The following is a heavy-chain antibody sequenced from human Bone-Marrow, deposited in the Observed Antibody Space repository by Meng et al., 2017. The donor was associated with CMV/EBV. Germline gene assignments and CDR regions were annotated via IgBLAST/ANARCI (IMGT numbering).Heavy chain of an antibody. CDR2: MNPNSGNT. D-gene: IGHD3-3*01. Sequence: ASVKVSCKASGYTFTSYDINWVRQATGQGLEWMGWMNPNSGNTGYAQKFQGRVTMTRNTSISTAYMELTSLRSDDTAVYYCASPSTIYYDFWSGLTEGYMDVWGQGTTVTVSS. J-gene: IGHJ6*02. V-gene: IGHV1-8*01. CDR3: ASPSTIYYDFWSGLTEGYMDV. CDR1: GYTFTSYD.